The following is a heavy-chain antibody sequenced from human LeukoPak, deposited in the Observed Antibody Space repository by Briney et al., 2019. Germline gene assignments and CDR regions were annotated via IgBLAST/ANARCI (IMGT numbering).Heavy chain of an antibody. V-gene: IGHV1-46*01. CDR3: ARDPICGGDCYPGLHDAFDI. Sequence: ASVKVSCKASGYTFTSYYMHWVRQAPGQGLEWMGIINPSGGSTSYAQKFQGRVTMTRDTSTSTVYMELSSLRSEDTAVHYCARDPICGGDCYPGLHDAFDIWGQGTMVTVSS. CDR1: GYTFTSYY. CDR2: INPSGGST. D-gene: IGHD2-21*02. J-gene: IGHJ3*02.